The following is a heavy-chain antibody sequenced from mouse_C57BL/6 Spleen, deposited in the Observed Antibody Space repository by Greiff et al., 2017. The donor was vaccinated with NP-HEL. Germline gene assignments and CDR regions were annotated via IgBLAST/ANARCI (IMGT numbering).Heavy chain of an antibody. CDR2: INPNNGGT. J-gene: IGHJ1*03. V-gene: IGHV1-26*01. CDR3: ASEYYGSSVSFDV. D-gene: IGHD1-1*01. CDR1: GYTFTDYY. Sequence: EVQLQQSGPELVKPGASVKISCKASGYTFTDYYMNWVKQSHGKSLEWIGDINPNNGGTSYNQKFKGKATLTVDKSSSTAYMELRSLTSEDSAVYYCASEYYGSSVSFDVWGTGTTVTVSS.